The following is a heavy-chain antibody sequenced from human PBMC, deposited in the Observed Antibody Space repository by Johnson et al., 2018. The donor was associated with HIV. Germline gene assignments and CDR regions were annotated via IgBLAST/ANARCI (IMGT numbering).Heavy chain of an antibody. D-gene: IGHD6-13*01. CDR2: ISWNSGSI. V-gene: IGHV3-9*01. CDR3: AKDFIAAPRGAFDI. J-gene: IGHJ3*02. CDR1: GFIFDEYD. Sequence: VQLVESGGGVARPGGSLRLSCEGSGFIFDEYDMSWVRQTPGKGLEWVSGISWNSGSIGYADSVKGRFTISRDNAKNSLYLQMNSLRAEDTALYYCAKDFIAAPRGAFDIWGQGTMVTVSS.